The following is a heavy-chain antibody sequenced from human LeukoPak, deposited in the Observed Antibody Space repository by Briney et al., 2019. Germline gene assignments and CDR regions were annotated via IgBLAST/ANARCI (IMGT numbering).Heavy chain of an antibody. CDR1: GGSISSYY. Sequence: SETLSLTCTVSGGSISSYYWSWIRQPAGKGLEWIGRIYTSGSTNYNPSLKSRVTMSVDTSKNQFSLKLSSVTAADTAVYYCARVVRGWELTYYYMDVWGKGTTVTVSS. CDR2: IYTSGST. CDR3: ARVVRGWELTYYYMDV. D-gene: IGHD1-26*01. V-gene: IGHV4-4*07. J-gene: IGHJ6*03.